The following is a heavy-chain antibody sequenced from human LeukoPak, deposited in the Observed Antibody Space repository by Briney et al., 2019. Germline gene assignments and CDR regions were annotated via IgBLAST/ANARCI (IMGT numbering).Heavy chain of an antibody. J-gene: IGHJ4*02. CDR3: ARSLKRNGLFRITGDPYFDY. CDR2: INPNSGGT. V-gene: IGHV1-2*02. Sequence: GASVKVSCKASGYTFTGYYMHWVRQAPGQGLEWMGWINPNSGGTNYAQKFQGRVTMTRDTSISTAYMELSRLRSDDTAVYYCARSLKRNGLFRITGDPYFDYWGQGTLVTVSS. D-gene: IGHD7-27*01. CDR1: GYTFTGYY.